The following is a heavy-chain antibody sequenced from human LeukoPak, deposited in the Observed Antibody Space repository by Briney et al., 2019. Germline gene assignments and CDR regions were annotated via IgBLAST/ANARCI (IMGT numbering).Heavy chain of an antibody. CDR1: GYAFDSHG. CDR2: MNPNSGNT. D-gene: IGHD3-3*01. J-gene: IGHJ4*02. Sequence: ASVKVSCKASGYAFDSHGISWVRQATGQGLEWMGWMNPNSGNTGYAQKFQGRVTMTRNTSISTAYMELSSLRSEDTAVYYCARVEVDFWSGYYNDYWGQGTLVTVSS. V-gene: IGHV1-8*02. CDR3: ARVEVDFWSGYYNDY.